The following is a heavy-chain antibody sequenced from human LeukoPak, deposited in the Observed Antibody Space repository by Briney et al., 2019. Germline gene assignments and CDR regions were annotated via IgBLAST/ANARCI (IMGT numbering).Heavy chain of an antibody. J-gene: IGHJ6*02. Sequence: PGGSLRLSCAASGFIFSSYEMNWVRQAPGKGLEWVSYISSSASTIHYADSVKGRFTVSRDNAKNSLYQQMNSLRAEDTAVYYCARDPTYYYGSGTYSHYYGMDVWGQGTTVTVSS. CDR3: ARDPTYYYGSGTYSHYYGMDV. V-gene: IGHV3-48*03. CDR2: ISSSASTI. CDR1: GFIFSSYE. D-gene: IGHD3-10*01.